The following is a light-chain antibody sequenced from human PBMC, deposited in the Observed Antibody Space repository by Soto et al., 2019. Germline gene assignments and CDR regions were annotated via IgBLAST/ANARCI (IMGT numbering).Light chain of an antibody. CDR1: QSVSSNY. V-gene: IGKV3-20*01. CDR2: RSS. Sequence: EVVLTQSPGILSLSPGERATLSCRASQSVSSNYFAWYQQKPGQAPRLLLYRSSTRATGVPERFSGSVSGTEFTLTISRLEPEDFAVYYCQQFDGSPWTFGQGITVEI. CDR3: QQFDGSPWT. J-gene: IGKJ1*01.